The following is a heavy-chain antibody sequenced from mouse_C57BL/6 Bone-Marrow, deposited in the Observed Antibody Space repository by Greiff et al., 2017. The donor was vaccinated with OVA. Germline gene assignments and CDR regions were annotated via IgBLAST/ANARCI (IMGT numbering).Heavy chain of an antibody. CDR1: GFNIQDYY. J-gene: IGHJ4*01. CDR3: TTGDYGNYVGYAMDY. D-gene: IGHD2-1*01. V-gene: IGHV14-1*01. CDR2: IDPEDGDT. Sequence: VQLQQSGAELVRPGASVQLSCTASGFNIQDYYMHWVKQRPEQGLEWIGRIDPEDGDTESAPKFQGKATMTADTSSNTAYLQLSSLTSEDTAVYYCTTGDYGNYVGYAMDYWGQGTSVTVSS.